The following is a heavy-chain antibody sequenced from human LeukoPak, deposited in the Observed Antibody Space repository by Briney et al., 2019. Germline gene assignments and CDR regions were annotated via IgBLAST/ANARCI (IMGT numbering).Heavy chain of an antibody. CDR1: GGSISSYY. V-gene: IGHV4-59*01. CDR2: IHYSGST. CDR3: ARARDYYGSGSYYWFDP. Sequence: SETLSLTCTVSGGSISSYYWSWIRQPPGKGLEWIGYIHYSGSTNYNPSLKSRVTISVDTSKNQFSLKLSSVTAADTAVYYCARARDYYGSGSYYWFDPWGQGTLVTVSS. J-gene: IGHJ5*02. D-gene: IGHD3-10*01.